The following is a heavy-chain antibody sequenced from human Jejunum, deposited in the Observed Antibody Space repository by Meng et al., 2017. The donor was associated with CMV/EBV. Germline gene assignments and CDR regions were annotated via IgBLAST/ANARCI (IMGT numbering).Heavy chain of an antibody. Sequence: SGFNVQKGWMTWVRQPPGKGLEWLGRIKSNSDGGTTDIAAPVKGRFTISRDDSKNTVYLHMRTLKIEDTALYYCTTDGGIGPRPIFDSWGQGTLVTVSS. CDR1: GFNVQKGW. J-gene: IGHJ4*02. CDR2: IKSNSDGGTT. D-gene: IGHD6-6*01. V-gene: IGHV3-15*01. CDR3: TTDGGIGPRPIFDS.